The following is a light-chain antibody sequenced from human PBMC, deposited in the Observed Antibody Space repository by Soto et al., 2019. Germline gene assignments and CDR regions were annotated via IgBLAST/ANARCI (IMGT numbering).Light chain of an antibody. CDR2: AAS. CDR3: QKYDTASFT. V-gene: IGKV1-27*01. J-gene: IGKJ3*01. Sequence: DIPMTQSPSSLSASVGDRVTITCRASHDIRNYLAWYQQKPGKVPKLLIDAASSLQSGVPSRFSGSGAGTYFTLTISSMQPEDVATYYCQKYDTASFTFGPGTKVDIK. CDR1: HDIRNY.